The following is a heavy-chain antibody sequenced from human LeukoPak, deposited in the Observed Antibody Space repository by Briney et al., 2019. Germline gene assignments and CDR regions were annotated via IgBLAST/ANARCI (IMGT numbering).Heavy chain of an antibody. Sequence: ASVKVSCKASGYTFTSYGISWVRQAPGQGLEWMGWISAYNGNTNYAQKLQGRVTMTTDTPTSTAYMELRSLRSDDTAVYYCARDALGYCSGGSCSSFDYWGQGTLVTVSS. J-gene: IGHJ4*02. CDR2: ISAYNGNT. CDR1: GYTFTSYG. CDR3: ARDALGYCSGGSCSSFDY. D-gene: IGHD2-15*01. V-gene: IGHV1-18*01.